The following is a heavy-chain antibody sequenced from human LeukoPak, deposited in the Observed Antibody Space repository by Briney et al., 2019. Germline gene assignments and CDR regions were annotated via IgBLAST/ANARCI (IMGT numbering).Heavy chain of an antibody. Sequence: SETLSLTHTFSVGSISSYYWRWIRQPARKGLEWSGRIYPSWSPNHNPSLKSRVTMSVDTSKNHFSLKLSSVTAADTAVYYCAREESRWGQGTTVSLSS. J-gene: IGHJ6*02. D-gene: IGHD5-24*01. CDR1: VGSISSYY. CDR2: IYPSWSP. V-gene: IGHV4-4*07. CDR3: AREESR.